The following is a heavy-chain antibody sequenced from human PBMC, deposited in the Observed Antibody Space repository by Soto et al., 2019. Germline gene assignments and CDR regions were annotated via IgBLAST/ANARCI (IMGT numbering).Heavy chain of an antibody. Sequence: ASVKVSCKASGYTFTNHDVIWVRQAPGQGLEWMGWMIPNSGYTVYAQKFQGRVTMTRDTSISTAFVELSSLIFEDTAVYYCARNGGGLGSSGQGTLVTVSS. CDR3: ARNGGGLGS. D-gene: IGHD2-8*01. CDR1: GYTFTNHD. V-gene: IGHV1-8*01. J-gene: IGHJ4*02. CDR2: MIPNSGYT.